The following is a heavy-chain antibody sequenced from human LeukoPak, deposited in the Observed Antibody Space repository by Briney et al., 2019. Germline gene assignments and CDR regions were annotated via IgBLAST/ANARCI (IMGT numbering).Heavy chain of an antibody. D-gene: IGHD3-22*01. CDR2: IHPNSGGT. J-gene: IGHJ4*02. V-gene: IGHV1-2*02. CDR1: GYTFTGYY. Sequence: ASVKVSCTASGYTFTGYYMHWVREAPGQELEWMGWIHPNSGGTKYAQRFQGRVTVTRDTSISTVYMELSRLRSDDTAVYYCARWGKYYYDSSGYYYWGQGALVSVSS. CDR3: ARWGKYYYDSSGYYY.